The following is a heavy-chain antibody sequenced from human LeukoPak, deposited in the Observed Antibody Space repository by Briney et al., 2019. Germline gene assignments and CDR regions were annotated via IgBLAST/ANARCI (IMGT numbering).Heavy chain of an antibody. CDR1: GFTFDDYA. Sequence: PGRSLRLSCAASGFTFDDYAMHWVRQAPGKGLEWVSGISWNSGSIGYADSVKGRFTISRDNSKNTLYLQMNSLRAEDTAVYYCAKDLESFCGGDCSNYFDYWGQGTLVTVSS. D-gene: IGHD2-21*02. V-gene: IGHV3-9*01. CDR3: AKDLESFCGGDCSNYFDY. J-gene: IGHJ4*02. CDR2: ISWNSGSI.